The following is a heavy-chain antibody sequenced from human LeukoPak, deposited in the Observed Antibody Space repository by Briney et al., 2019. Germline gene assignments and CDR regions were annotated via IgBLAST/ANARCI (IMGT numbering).Heavy chain of an antibody. J-gene: IGHJ3*02. CDR2: ISSSSSYI. Sequence: GGSLRLSCAASGFTFSSYGMSWVRQAPGKGLEWVSSISSSSSYIYYADSVKGRFTISRDNAKNSLYLQMNSLRAEDTAVYYCAREQGAFDIWGQGTMVTVSS. CDR3: AREQGAFDI. V-gene: IGHV3-21*01. CDR1: GFTFSSYG.